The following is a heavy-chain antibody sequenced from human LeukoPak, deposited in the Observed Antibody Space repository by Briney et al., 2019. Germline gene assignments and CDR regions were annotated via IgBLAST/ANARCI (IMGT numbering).Heavy chain of an antibody. D-gene: IGHD3-9*01. J-gene: IGHJ5*02. CDR2: INPNSGGT. CDR1: GYTFTGYY. V-gene: IGHV1-2*04. CDR3: ARSTERYFDGLSGNRFDP. Sequence: ASVKVSCKTSGYTFTGYYMHWVRQAPGQGLEWMGWINPNSGGTNYAQKFQGWVTMTRDTSISTAYMELSRLRSDDTAVYYCARSTERYFDGLSGNRFDPWGQGTLVTVSS.